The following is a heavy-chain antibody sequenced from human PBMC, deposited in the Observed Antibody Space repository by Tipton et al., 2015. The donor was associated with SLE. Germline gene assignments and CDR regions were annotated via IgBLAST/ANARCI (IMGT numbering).Heavy chain of an antibody. J-gene: IGHJ4*02. Sequence: GLVKPSQTLSLTCAISGDSVSSNSAAWNWIRQSPSRGLEWLGRTYYRSKWYNDYAVSVKSRITINPDTSKNSLFLQMNSLRAEDTAVYYCARTRLCSSGQGGWGQGTLVTVSS. CDR1: GDSVSSNSAA. CDR2: TYYRSKWYN. V-gene: IGHV6-1*01. CDR3: ARTRLCSSGQGG. D-gene: IGHD6-19*01.